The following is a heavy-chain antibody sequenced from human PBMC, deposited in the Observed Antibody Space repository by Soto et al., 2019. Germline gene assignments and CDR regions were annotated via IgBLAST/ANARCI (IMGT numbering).Heavy chain of an antibody. CDR3: ASGSPGPVDH. Sequence: QVQLVQSGAEVRKPGASVKVSCKASGYTFTNFHFNWVRQATGQGLEWIGWMNPYSGDTGYAQNFQGRVTMTRDTSINTAYREMTSLTSDDTAGYYCASGSPGPVDHWGQGTPVTVSS. J-gene: IGHJ4*02. CDR1: GYTFTNFH. V-gene: IGHV1-8*02. D-gene: IGHD3-10*01. CDR2: MNPYSGDT.